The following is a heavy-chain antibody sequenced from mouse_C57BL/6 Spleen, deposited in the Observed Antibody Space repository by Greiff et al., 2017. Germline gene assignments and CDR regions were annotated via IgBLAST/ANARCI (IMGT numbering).Heavy chain of an antibody. J-gene: IGHJ2*01. CDR2: INPNNGGT. V-gene: IGHV1-22*01. D-gene: IGHD1-1*01. CDR3: AAHYYGSSYPFDY. Sequence: LKVSGPELVKPGASVKMSCKASGYTFTDYNMHWVKQSHGKSLEWIGYINPNNGGTSYNQKFKGKATLTVNKSSSTAYMELRSLTSEDSAVYYCAAHYYGSSYPFDYWGQGTTLTVSS. CDR1: GYTFTDYN.